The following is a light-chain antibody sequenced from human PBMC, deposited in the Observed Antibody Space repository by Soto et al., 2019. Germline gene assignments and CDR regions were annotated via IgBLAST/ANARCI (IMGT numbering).Light chain of an antibody. CDR2: EVS. Sequence: QSALTQPASVSGSPGQSITISCTGTSSDVGGNNYVSWYQQHAGNAPKLMIYEVSNRPSGVSHRFSASKRGTTTSLTVSVLHDEDDDDYYCISYTNGSTLVFGGGTKLTVL. J-gene: IGLJ2*01. CDR1: SSDVGGNNY. CDR3: ISYTNGSTLV. V-gene: IGLV2-14*01.